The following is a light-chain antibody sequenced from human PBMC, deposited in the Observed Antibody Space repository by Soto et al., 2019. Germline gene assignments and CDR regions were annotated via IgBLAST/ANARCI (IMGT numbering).Light chain of an antibody. V-gene: IGKV3-20*01. CDR1: QSVANKY. CDR2: DAS. CDR3: QQYATSPLT. J-gene: IGKJ1*01. Sequence: ENVLTQSPGTLSLSPGERATLSCRTSQSVANKYLAWYKQKPGQPPRLLIYDASNRATGIPDRFSGSGSGTDFTLTINRLDPDDFAVFYCQQYATSPLTFGQGTKVEVK.